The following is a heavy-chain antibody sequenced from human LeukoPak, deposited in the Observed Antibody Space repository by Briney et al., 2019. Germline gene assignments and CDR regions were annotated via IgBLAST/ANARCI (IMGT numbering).Heavy chain of an antibody. CDR3: AREVGRFLEWLPTYYFDY. Sequence: GGSLRLSCAASGFTFSSYSMNWVRQAPGKGLEWVSSISSSSSYIYYADSVKGRFTISRDNAKNSLYLQMNSLRAEDTAVYYCAREVGRFLEWLPTYYFDYWGRGTLVTVSS. J-gene: IGHJ4*02. D-gene: IGHD3-3*01. CDR1: GFTFSSYS. V-gene: IGHV3-21*01. CDR2: ISSSSSYI.